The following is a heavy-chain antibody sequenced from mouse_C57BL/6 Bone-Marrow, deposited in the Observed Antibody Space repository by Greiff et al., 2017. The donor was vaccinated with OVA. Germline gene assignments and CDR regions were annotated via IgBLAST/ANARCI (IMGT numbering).Heavy chain of an antibody. J-gene: IGHJ4*01. Sequence: EVQRVESGGGLVKPGGSLKLSCAASGFTFSDYGMHWVRQAPEKGLEWVAYISSGGSTIYYADKVKGRFTITRDKANNTLFLQMTILRSEDTAMYYCARGDYWGQGTSVTVSS. V-gene: IGHV5-17*01. CDR2: ISSGGSTI. CDR3: ARGDY. CDR1: GFTFSDYG.